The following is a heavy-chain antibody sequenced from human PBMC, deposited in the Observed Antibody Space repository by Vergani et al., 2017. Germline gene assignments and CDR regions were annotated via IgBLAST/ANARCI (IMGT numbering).Heavy chain of an antibody. CDR3: AREWAAYXYDSSGYRYNWFDP. J-gene: IGHJ5*02. CDR2: SIPIFGTA. CDR1: GGTFSSYA. Sequence: QVQLVQSGAEVKKPGSSVKVSCKASGGTFSSYAISWVRQAPGQGLEWMGGSIPIFGTANYAQKFQGRVTITADESTSTAYMELSSLRSEDTAVYYCAREWAAYXYDSSGYRYNWFDPWGQGTLVTVSS. V-gene: IGHV1-69*01. D-gene: IGHD3-22*01.